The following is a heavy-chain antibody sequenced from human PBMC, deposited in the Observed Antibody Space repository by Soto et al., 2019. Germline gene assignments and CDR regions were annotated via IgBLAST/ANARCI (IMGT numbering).Heavy chain of an antibody. CDR2: IYSAGST. V-gene: IGHV3-53*01. CDR3: ARAYGAGSYFFEY. CDR1: ELSVSSYY. Sequence: PWAALRLPCAASELSVSSYYKTWARQAPGKGLEWVSDIYSAGSTYYADSVKGRFTISRDEFKNTLYLETGSLRAEDTAVYYCARAYGAGSYFFEYWSQGTLVTVCS. J-gene: IGHJ4*02. D-gene: IGHD3-10*01.